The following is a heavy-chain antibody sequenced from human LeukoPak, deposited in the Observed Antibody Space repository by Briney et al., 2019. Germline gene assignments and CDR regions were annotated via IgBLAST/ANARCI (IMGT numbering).Heavy chain of an antibody. Sequence: SETLSLTCTVSGASISNHYWSWIRQSPGKGLEWIGHIYYSGSTNYNPSLKSRVTVSVDTSKNQFSLKLSSVTAADTAVYYCARHGDSYYYDSSGFYYFDYWGQGTPVTVSS. D-gene: IGHD3-22*01. CDR2: IYYSGST. CDR3: ARHGDSYYYDSSGFYYFDY. V-gene: IGHV4-59*08. CDR1: GASISNHY. J-gene: IGHJ4*02.